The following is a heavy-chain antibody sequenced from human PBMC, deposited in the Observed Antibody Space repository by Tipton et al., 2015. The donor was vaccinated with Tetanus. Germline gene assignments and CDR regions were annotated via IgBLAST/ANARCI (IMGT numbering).Heavy chain of an antibody. CDR3: ARDFCQMAGGCGMAV. V-gene: IGHV3-30-3*01. Sequence: SLRLSCAASGFTFSSYAMHWVRQAPGKGLEWVAVISYDGSNKYYADSVKGRFTISRDNSKNTLYLQMNSLRAEDTAVYYCARDFCQMAGGCGMAVWGQGTPVTVSS. D-gene: IGHD3-16*01. CDR1: GFTFSSYA. J-gene: IGHJ6*02. CDR2: ISYDGSNK.